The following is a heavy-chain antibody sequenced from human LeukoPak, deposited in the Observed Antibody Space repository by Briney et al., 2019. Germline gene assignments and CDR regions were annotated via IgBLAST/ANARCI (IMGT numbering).Heavy chain of an antibody. D-gene: IGHD3-22*01. CDR1: GGTFSSYA. V-gene: IGHV1-69*06. Sequence: SVKVSCKASGGTFSSYAISWVRQAPGQGLEWMGGIIPIFGTANYAQKFQGRVTITADKSTSTAYMELSSLRSEDTAVYYCARDVGDSSGYLDYWGQGTLVTVSS. J-gene: IGHJ4*02. CDR2: IIPIFGTA. CDR3: ARDVGDSSGYLDY.